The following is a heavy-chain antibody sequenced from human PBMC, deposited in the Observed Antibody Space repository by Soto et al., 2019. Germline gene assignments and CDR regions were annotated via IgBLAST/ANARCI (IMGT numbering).Heavy chain of an antibody. Sequence: QVQLVESGGGVVQPGRSLRLSCAGSVFTFSTHGVHWFRQAPGKGLEWVAVISYDGSNKYYADSVKGRFTISRDNSKDTLYLQMNSLRAEDTAVYYCAKCGFGVVNNYVDVWGKGTTVTVSS. CDR2: ISYDGSNK. CDR3: AKCGFGVVNNYVDV. J-gene: IGHJ6*03. V-gene: IGHV3-30*18. CDR1: VFTFSTHG. D-gene: IGHD3-3*01.